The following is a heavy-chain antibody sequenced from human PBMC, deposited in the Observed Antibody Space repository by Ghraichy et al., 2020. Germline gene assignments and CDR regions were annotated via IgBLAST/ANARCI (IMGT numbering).Heavy chain of an antibody. Sequence: LSLTCAASGFTFDDYAMHWVRQAPGKGLEWVSGISWNSGSIGYADSVKGRFTISRDNAKNSLYLQMNSLRAEDTALYYCAKDLTFGYCSSTSCYYGMDVWGQGTTVTVSS. CDR2: ISWNSGSI. CDR1: GFTFDDYA. CDR3: AKDLTFGYCSSTSCYYGMDV. J-gene: IGHJ6*02. V-gene: IGHV3-9*01. D-gene: IGHD2-2*01.